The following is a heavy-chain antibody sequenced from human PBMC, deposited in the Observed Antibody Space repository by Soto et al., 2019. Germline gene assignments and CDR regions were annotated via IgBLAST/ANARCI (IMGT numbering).Heavy chain of an antibody. CDR3: ARVGYGYQLLKVPDY. V-gene: IGHV3-21*01. Sequence: EVQLVESGGGLVKPGGSLRLSCAASGFTFSSYSMNWVRQAPGKGLEWVSSISSSSSYIYYADSVKGRFTISRDNAKNSLDLQMNSLRAEDTAVYYCARVGYGYQLLKVPDYWGQGTLVTVSS. CDR2: ISSSSSYI. D-gene: IGHD2-2*01. J-gene: IGHJ4*02. CDR1: GFTFSSYS.